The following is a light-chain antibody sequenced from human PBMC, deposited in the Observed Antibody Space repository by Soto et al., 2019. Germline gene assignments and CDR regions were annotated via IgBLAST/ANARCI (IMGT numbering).Light chain of an antibody. J-gene: IGKJ4*01. V-gene: IGKV3-11*01. CDR3: HQRSNWPLA. CDR2: DAS. Sequence: EIVLTQSPATLSLSPGERATLSCRASQSVSSYLAWYQQKPGQAPRLLIYDASNRSTGIPARFSGSGSGTDFTLAISSLEPEDFALYYCHQRSNWPLAFGGRTKVEIK. CDR1: QSVSSY.